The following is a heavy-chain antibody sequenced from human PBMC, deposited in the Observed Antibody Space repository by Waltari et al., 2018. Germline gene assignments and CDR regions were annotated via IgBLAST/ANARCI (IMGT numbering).Heavy chain of an antibody. CDR1: GYSFNTYW. J-gene: IGHJ4*02. Sequence: QLVQSGTEVNKPGESLKISCKTSGYSFNTYWLVWVRQMLGKGLEWLGLVRPDNSDTRYSPSFRGQVTISADKSISIAYLQWSSLKASDTAIYYCARHTEDDNGDDWGQGTLVTVSS. CDR3: ARHTEDDNGDD. CDR2: VRPDNSDT. D-gene: IGHD1-1*01. V-gene: IGHV5-51*01.